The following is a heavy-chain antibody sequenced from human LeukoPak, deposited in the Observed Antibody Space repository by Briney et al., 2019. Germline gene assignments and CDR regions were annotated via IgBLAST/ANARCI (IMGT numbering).Heavy chain of an antibody. V-gene: IGHV4-38-2*02. Sequence: SETLSLTCTVSGYSISSGYYWGWIRQPPGKGLEWIGSIYHSGSTYYNPSLKSRVTISVDTSKNQFSLKLSSVTAADTAVYYCARKQAANTYNHFDYWGQGTLVTVSS. J-gene: IGHJ4*02. CDR1: GYSISSGYY. CDR3: ARKQAANTYNHFDY. D-gene: IGHD3-16*01. CDR2: IYHSGST.